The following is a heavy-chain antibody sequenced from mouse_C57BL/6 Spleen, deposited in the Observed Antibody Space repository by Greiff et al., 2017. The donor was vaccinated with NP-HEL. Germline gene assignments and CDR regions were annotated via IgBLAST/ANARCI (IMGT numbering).Heavy chain of an antibody. J-gene: IGHJ1*03. D-gene: IGHD1-1*01. V-gene: IGHV1-80*01. CDR2: IYPGDGDT. CDR3: AREHGSSPSYWYFDV. CDR1: GYAFSSYW. Sequence: VHLVESGAELVKPGASVKISCKASGYAFSSYWMNWVKQRPGKGLEWIGQIYPGDGDTSYNGKFKGKATLTADKSSSTAYMQLSSLTSEDSAVYFCAREHGSSPSYWYFDVWGTGTTVTVSS.